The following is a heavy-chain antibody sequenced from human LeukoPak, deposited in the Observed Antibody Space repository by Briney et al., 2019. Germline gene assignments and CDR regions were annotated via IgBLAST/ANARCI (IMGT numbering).Heavy chain of an antibody. CDR1: GFTFSAYW. Sequence: PGGSLRLSCAASGFTFSAYWMHWVRQAPGKGLVWVSRINSDGFSIAYADSVKGRFTISRDNAKNTLYLHMNSLRAEDTAVYHCARFYGGSALDNWGQGTMVTVSS. J-gene: IGHJ3*02. V-gene: IGHV3-74*01. CDR3: ARFYGGSALDN. D-gene: IGHD3-16*01. CDR2: INSDGFSI.